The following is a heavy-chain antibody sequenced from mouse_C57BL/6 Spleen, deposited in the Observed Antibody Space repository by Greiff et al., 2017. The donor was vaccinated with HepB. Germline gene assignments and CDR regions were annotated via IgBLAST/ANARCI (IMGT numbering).Heavy chain of an antibody. CDR3: TRDWASFAY. CDR2: ISSGGDYI. V-gene: IGHV5-9-1*02. CDR1: GFTFSSYA. J-gene: IGHJ3*01. D-gene: IGHD4-1*01. Sequence: EVKVVESGEGLVKPGGSLKLSCAASGFTFSSYAMSWVRQTPEKRLEWVAYISSGGDYIYYADTVKGRFTISRDNARNTLYLQMSSLKSEDTAMYYCTRDWASFAYWGQGTLVTVSA.